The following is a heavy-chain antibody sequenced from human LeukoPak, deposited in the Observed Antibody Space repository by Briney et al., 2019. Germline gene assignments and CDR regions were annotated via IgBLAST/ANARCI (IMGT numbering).Heavy chain of an antibody. J-gene: IGHJ3*02. CDR3: ARHIVGATFGVDDAFDI. CDR1: GFTFSSYW. CDR2: ISRTSNYI. D-gene: IGHD1-26*01. V-gene: IGHV3-21*01. Sequence: GGSLRLSCAASGFTFSSYWMTWVRQAPGKGLEWVSSISRTSNYIYYADSLKGRFTISRDNAKNSLYLQMNSLRAEDTAVYYCARHIVGATFGVDDAFDIWGQGTMVAVSS.